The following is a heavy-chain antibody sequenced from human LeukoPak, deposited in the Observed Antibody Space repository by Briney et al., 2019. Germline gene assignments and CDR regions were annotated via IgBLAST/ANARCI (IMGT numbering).Heavy chain of an antibody. J-gene: IGHJ5*02. CDR1: GYTFTGYY. V-gene: IGHV1-2*02. CDR2: INPNSGGT. D-gene: IGHD3-10*01. Sequence: ASVKVSCKASGYTFTGYYMHWVRQAPGQGLEWMGWINPNSGGTNYAQKFQGRVTMTRDTSISTAYMELSRLRSDDTAVYYCARDRVTMVRATTKNWFDPWGRGTLVTVSS. CDR3: ARDRVTMVRATTKNWFDP.